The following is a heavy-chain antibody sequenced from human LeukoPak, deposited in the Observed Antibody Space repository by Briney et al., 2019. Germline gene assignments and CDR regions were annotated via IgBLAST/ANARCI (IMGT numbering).Heavy chain of an antibody. J-gene: IGHJ4*02. V-gene: IGHV3-30*04. Sequence: GGSLRLSCAASGFTFSSYAMHWVRQAPGKGLEWVAVISYDGSNKYYADSVKGRFTISRDNSKNTLYLQMNSLRAEDTAVYYCARSLEPPLDIYYFDYWGQGTLVTVSS. CDR2: ISYDGSNK. D-gene: IGHD1-1*01. CDR1: GFTFSSYA. CDR3: ARSLEPPLDIYYFDY.